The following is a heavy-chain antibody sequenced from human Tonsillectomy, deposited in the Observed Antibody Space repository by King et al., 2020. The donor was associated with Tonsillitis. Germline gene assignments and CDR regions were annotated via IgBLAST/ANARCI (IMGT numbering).Heavy chain of an antibody. D-gene: IGHD3-10*01. CDR2: IYYTGST. CDR1: GGSISSSSYY. J-gene: IGHJ4*02. V-gene: IGHV4-39*01. Sequence: MQLQESGPRLVKPSETLSLTCTVSGGSISSSSYYWGWIRQPPGKGMEYIGNIYYTGSTYYNPSLKSRVTISVDTSKNQFPLKLSSVTVADTAVYYCARLLWFGEWNWGQXTLVTVSS. CDR3: ARLLWFGEWN.